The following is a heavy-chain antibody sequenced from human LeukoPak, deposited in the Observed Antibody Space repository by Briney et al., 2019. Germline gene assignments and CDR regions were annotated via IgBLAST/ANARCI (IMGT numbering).Heavy chain of an antibody. V-gene: IGHV3-23*01. Sequence: AGGSLRLSCVGSGFTFSSHAMSWVRQAPEKGLEWVSGIYESGQTAHYADSVKGRFSISRDNSKNTLYLQMDSLRGEDTAIYYCAKDYRIGYSDHFDYWGQGALVIVSS. J-gene: IGHJ4*02. CDR3: AKDYRIGYSDHFDY. CDR2: IYESGQTA. CDR1: GFTFSSHA. D-gene: IGHD2-21*01.